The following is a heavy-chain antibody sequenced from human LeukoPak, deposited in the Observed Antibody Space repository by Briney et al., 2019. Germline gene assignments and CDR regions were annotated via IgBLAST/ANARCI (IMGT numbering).Heavy chain of an antibody. J-gene: IGHJ4*02. Sequence: SVKVSCKASGGTFSSYAISWVRQAPGQGLEWTGGIIPLFGTANYAQKFQGRVTITADESTSTAYMELSSLRSEDTAVDYCARGRLLAVGFDYWGQGTLVTVSS. D-gene: IGHD2-15*01. CDR1: GGTFSSYA. V-gene: IGHV1-69*13. CDR3: ARGRLLAVGFDY. CDR2: IIPLFGTA.